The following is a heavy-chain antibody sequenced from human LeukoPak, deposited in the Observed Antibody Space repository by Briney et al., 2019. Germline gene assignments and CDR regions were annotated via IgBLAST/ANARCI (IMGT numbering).Heavy chain of an antibody. CDR1: GYSFIDYH. D-gene: IGHD4-23*01. CDR2: INPNSGRT. CDR3: ARFTSVINPWSF. Sequence: ASVKVSCKASGYSFIDYHIHWVRQAPGQGLEWMGWINPNSGRTTYAQKFQGRFTMTGDASITTVYMVLDSLNSDDTAVYYCARFTSVINPWSFWGQGTLVTVSS. J-gene: IGHJ4*02. V-gene: IGHV1-2*02.